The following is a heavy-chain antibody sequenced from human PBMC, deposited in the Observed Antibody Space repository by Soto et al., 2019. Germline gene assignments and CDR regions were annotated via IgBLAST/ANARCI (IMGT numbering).Heavy chain of an antibody. Sequence: EVQLVESGGDLVKPGGSLRLSCAASGFTFSGYSMNWVRQAPGKGLEWVSSITANTVYKYYGDSVKGRFTISRDNAKNSLSLQMHSLRSEDTAVYYCAREAGYSSSLKENGFDIWGQGTMVTVSS. D-gene: IGHD6-13*01. CDR3: AREAGYSSSLKENGFDI. J-gene: IGHJ3*02. CDR2: ITANTVYK. V-gene: IGHV3-21*01. CDR1: GFTFSGYS.